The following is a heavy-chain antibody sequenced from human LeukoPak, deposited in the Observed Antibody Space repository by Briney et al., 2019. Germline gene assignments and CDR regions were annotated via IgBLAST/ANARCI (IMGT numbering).Heavy chain of an antibody. J-gene: IGHJ4*02. V-gene: IGHV4-4*02. CDR2: IYHSGST. CDR3: ASHLYCSSTSCFQEFDY. Sequence: SGTLSLTCAVSGGSISSSNWWSWVRQPPGKGLEWIGEIYHSGSTNYNPSLKSRVTISIDKSKNQFSLKLSSVTAADTAVYFCASHLYCSSTSCFQEFDYWGQGTPVTVSS. D-gene: IGHD2-2*01. CDR1: GGSISSSNW.